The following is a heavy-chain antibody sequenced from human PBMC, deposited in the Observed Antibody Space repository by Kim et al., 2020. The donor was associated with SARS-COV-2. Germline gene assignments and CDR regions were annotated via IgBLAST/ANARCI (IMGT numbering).Heavy chain of an antibody. CDR2: ISGSGGST. V-gene: IGHV3-23*01. J-gene: IGHJ4*02. CDR1: GFTFSSYA. CDR3: PHSTIEDY. Sequence: GGSLRPSCAASGFTFSSYAMSWVRQAPGQGLEWVSAISGSGGSTYYADSVKGRFTISRDNSKNTLYLQMTSLRAEDTAVYYCPHSTIEDYWGQGTLVTAS. D-gene: IGHD1-1*01.